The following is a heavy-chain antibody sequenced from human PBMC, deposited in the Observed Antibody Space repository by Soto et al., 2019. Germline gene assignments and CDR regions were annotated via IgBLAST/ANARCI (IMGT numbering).Heavy chain of an antibody. J-gene: IGHJ6*02. CDR2: ITSNGGNT. Sequence: GGSLRLSCAASGFTFSSYAMHWVRQAPGKGLEYVSVITSNGGNTDYASSVKGRFTISRDNSKDTLYLQMGSLRAEDMAVYYCARRIPFGYGMDVWGQGTTVTVSS. D-gene: IGHD2-21*01. CDR3: ARRIPFGYGMDV. V-gene: IGHV3-64*01. CDR1: GFTFSSYA.